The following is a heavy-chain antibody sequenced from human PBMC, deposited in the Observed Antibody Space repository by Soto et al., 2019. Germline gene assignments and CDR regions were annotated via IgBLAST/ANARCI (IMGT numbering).Heavy chain of an antibody. CDR2: ISTYNGKT. CDR1: XYXXXXXX. D-gene: IGHD1-26*01. V-gene: IGHV1-18*01. Sequence: QLQLVQSGXEXXXXXXXVKVSCXTXXYXXXXXXISWXRXAXXXXXEWMGWISTYNGKTDYAQKFQGRVTMTADTRTSTVYMEVRSLRSDDTAVYYCARLLTEGATYREDAFDMWGQGTKVTVSS. CDR3: ARLLTEGATYREDAFDM. J-gene: IGHJ3*02.